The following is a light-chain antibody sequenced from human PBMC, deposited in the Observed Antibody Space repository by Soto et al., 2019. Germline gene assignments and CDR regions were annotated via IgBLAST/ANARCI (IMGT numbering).Light chain of an antibody. Sequence: DIQMTQSPSSLSPSVGDRATIPCRAGQGFGIPLAWYQQKPGKVPKLLIHAASAWQSGVPSRFSGSGSGTDFTLTISSLQPEDVATYYCQRYNSAPLTFGGGTKVEIK. CDR1: QGFGIP. J-gene: IGKJ4*01. V-gene: IGKV1-27*01. CDR2: AAS. CDR3: QRYNSAPLT.